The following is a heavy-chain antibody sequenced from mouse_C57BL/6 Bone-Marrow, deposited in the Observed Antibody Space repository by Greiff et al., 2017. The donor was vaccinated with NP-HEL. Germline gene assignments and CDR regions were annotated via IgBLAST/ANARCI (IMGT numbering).Heavy chain of an antibody. Sequence: EVQVVESGGGLVKPGGSLKLSCAASGFTFSSYAMSWVRQTPEKRLEWVATISDGGSYTYYPDNVKGRFTISRDNAKNNLYLQMSHLKSEDTAMYYCARDYYAYFDYWGQGTTLTVSS. CDR1: GFTFSSYA. J-gene: IGHJ2*01. CDR3: ARDYYAYFDY. CDR2: ISDGGSYT. D-gene: IGHD1-1*01. V-gene: IGHV5-4*01.